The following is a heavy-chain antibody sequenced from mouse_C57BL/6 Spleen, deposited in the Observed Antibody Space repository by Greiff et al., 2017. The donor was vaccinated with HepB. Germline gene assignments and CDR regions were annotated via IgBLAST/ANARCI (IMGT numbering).Heavy chain of an antibody. CDR2: INPNNGGT. V-gene: IGHV1-26*01. Sequence: EVQLQQSGPELVKPGASVKISCKASGYTFTDYYMNWVKQSHGKSLEWIGDINPNNGGTSYNQKFKGKATLTVDKSSSTAYMELRSLTSEDSAVYYCARSGFITTVVATGDYYAMDYWGQGTSVTVSS. CDR1: GYTFTDYY. CDR3: ARSGFITTVVATGDYYAMDY. D-gene: IGHD1-1*01. J-gene: IGHJ4*01.